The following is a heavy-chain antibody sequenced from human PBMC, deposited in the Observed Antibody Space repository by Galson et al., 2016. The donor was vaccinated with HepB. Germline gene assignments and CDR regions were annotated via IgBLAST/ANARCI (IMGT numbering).Heavy chain of an antibody. J-gene: IGHJ4*02. Sequence: SVKVSCKASGYLFTTYGINWVRQAPGQGLEWMGWINTDTGNPTYAQGFTGRFVFSFDTVATTACLQINNLKAEDSAMYYCVRGRSSTDWRDYWGQGTLVTVSS. V-gene: IGHV7-4-1*02. CDR2: INTDTGNP. CDR3: VRGRSSTDWRDY. D-gene: IGHD2-2*01. CDR1: GYLFTTYG.